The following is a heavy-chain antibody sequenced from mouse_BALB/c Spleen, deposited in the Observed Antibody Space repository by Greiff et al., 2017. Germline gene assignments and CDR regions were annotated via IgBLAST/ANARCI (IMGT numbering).Heavy chain of an antibody. CDR3: ARGRGFPYYAMDY. V-gene: IGHV2-2*02. CDR1: GFSLTSYG. J-gene: IGHJ4*01. CDR2: IWSGGST. Sequence: QVQLKQSGPGLVQPSQSLSITCTVSGFSLTSYGVHWVRQSPGKGLEWLGVIWSGGSTDYNAAFISRLSISKDNSKSQVFFKMNSLQANDTAIYYCARGRGFPYYAMDYWGQGTSVTVSS.